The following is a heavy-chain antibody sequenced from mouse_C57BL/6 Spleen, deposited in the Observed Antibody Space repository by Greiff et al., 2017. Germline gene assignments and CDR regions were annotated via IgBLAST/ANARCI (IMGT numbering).Heavy chain of an antibody. D-gene: IGHD1-1*01. CDR3: AREDYYGSSYYFDY. Sequence: EVQRVESGGGLVKPGGSLKLSCAASGFTFSSYAMSWVRPTPEKRLEWVATISDGGSYTYYPDNVKGRFTISRDNAKNNLYLQMSHRKSEDTAMYYCAREDYYGSSYYFDYWGQGTTLTVSS. J-gene: IGHJ2*01. V-gene: IGHV5-4*01. CDR2: ISDGGSYT. CDR1: GFTFSSYA.